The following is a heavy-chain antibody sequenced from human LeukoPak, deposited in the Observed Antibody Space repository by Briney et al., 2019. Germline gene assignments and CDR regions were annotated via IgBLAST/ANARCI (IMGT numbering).Heavy chain of an antibody. CDR2: ISGSGGST. CDR3: AKGRYCSGGSCPRGSYYGMDV. V-gene: IGHV3-23*01. CDR1: GFTFSSYA. J-gene: IGHJ6*02. D-gene: IGHD2-15*01. Sequence: PGGSLRLSCAASGFTFSSYAMSWVRQAPGKGLEWVSAISGSGGSTYYADSVKGRFTISRDNSKNTLYLQMNSLRAEDTAVYYCAKGRYCSGGSCPRGSYYGMDVWGQGTTVTVSS.